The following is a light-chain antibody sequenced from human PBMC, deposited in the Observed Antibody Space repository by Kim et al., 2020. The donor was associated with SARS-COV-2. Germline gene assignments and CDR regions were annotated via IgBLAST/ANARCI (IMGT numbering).Light chain of an antibody. Sequence: SYELTQPPSVSVSPGQTASITCSGDKLGDKYACWYQQKPGQSPVLVIYQDSKRPSGIPERFSGSNSGNTATLTISGTQAMDEADYDCQAWDSSTEVFGTG. V-gene: IGLV3-1*01. J-gene: IGLJ1*01. CDR3: QAWDSSTEV. CDR1: KLGDKY. CDR2: QDS.